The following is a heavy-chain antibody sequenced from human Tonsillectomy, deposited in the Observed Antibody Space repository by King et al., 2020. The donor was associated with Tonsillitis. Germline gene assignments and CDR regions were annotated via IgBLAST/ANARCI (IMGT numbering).Heavy chain of an antibody. D-gene: IGHD3-10*01. J-gene: IGHJ4*02. Sequence: VQLVESGAEVKKPGASVKVSCKASGYTFTKYFMHWVRQAPGQGLEWMGVINPSDGSTNYAQKFQGRVTMTRETSTSTVYLELSSLRSEDTAVYYCATKGRGTWGPTMARNWRSPHYLDFWGQGSLVTVSS. CDR1: GYTFTKYF. V-gene: IGHV1-46*03. CDR3: ATKGRGTWGPTMARNWRSPHYLDF. CDR2: INPSDGST.